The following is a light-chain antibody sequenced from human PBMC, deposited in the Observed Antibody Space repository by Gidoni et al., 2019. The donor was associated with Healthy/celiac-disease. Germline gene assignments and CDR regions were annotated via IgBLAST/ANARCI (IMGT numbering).Light chain of an antibody. Sequence: EIVSTPSPATLPLSPGERATLSCRASQRVSSYLAWYQQKPGQAPRLLIYDASNRATGIPARFSGSGSGTDFTLTISSLEPEDFAVYYCQQRSNWPPLTFGGGTKVEIK. CDR2: DAS. J-gene: IGKJ4*01. V-gene: IGKV3-11*01. CDR1: QRVSSY. CDR3: QQRSNWPPLT.